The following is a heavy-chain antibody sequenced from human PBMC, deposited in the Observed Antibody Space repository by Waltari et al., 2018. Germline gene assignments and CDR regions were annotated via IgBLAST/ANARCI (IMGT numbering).Heavy chain of an antibody. Sequence: QVQLQESGPGLVKPSETLSLTCPVSGSSFSSGYYWAWIRHPPGKGLEWIGSIYHSGSTYYNPSLKSRVTISVDTSKNQFSLKLSSVTAADTAVYYCARVGGKQQLGDAFDIWGQGTMVTVSS. CDR1: GSSFSSGYY. CDR3: ARVGGKQQLGDAFDI. D-gene: IGHD6-13*01. V-gene: IGHV4-38-2*02. J-gene: IGHJ3*02. CDR2: IYHSGST.